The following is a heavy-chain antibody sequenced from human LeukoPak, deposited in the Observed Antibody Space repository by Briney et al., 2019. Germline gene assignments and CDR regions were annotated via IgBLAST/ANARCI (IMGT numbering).Heavy chain of an antibody. CDR3: VKVTAAGFVDH. Sequence: GGSLRLSCAASGFTFDDYAMHLVRQAPGKGLEWVSGIGWNSGGIVYADSVKGRFTISRDNAKNSLYLQMNSLGAEDTALYYCVKVTAAGFVDHWGQGTLVTVSS. V-gene: IGHV3-9*01. CDR1: GFTFDDYA. CDR2: IGWNSGGI. D-gene: IGHD6-13*01. J-gene: IGHJ4*02.